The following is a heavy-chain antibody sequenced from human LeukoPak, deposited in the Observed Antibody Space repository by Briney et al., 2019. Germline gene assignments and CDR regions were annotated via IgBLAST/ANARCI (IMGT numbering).Heavy chain of an antibody. CDR1: GFTFGRHA. J-gene: IGHJ4*02. Sequence: GGSLRLSCAASGFTFGRHAMNWVRQAPGKGLEWVSAIRFSGESTYYADSVKGRFTISRDNSKNTLYLQMDSLRAEDTAVYYSAKDVGTSGNYSPSDYWGQGTLVTVSS. CDR2: IRFSGEST. CDR3: AKDVGTSGNYSPSDY. V-gene: IGHV3-23*01. D-gene: IGHD3-10*01.